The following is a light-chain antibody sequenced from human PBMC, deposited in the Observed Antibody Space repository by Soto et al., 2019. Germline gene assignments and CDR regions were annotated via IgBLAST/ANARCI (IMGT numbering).Light chain of an antibody. J-gene: IGKJ5*01. V-gene: IGKV3-11*01. CDR2: DAY. CDR3: QHRYNWLIT. Sequence: EVVFTQSPVTLSLSPVERATLSCRASQSFRGLLAWYQQKPGQAPRLLIYDAYNRATGIPPRFSGSGSGTDFTLTISSLEPEDFAVYYCQHRYNWLITFGQGTRLEIK. CDR1: QSFRGL.